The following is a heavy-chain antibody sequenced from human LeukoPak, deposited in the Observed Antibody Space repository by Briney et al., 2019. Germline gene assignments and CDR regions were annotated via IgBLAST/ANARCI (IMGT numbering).Heavy chain of an antibody. CDR1: GGSISSYY. CDR2: IYSTGST. D-gene: IGHD3-10*01. V-gene: IGHV4-4*07. CDR3: ARGYSSGTLGH. J-gene: IGHJ4*02. Sequence: SETLSLTCTVSGGSISSYYWSWIRQPAGKGLEWIGRIYSTGSTNYNPSLKSRVTMSVDTSKNQFSLRLRSVTDADTAVYYCARGYSSGTLGHWGQGTLVSVSS.